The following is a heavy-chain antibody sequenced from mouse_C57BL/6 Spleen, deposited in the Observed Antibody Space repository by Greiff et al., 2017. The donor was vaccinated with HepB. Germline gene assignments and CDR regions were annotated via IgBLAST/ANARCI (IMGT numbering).Heavy chain of an antibody. V-gene: IGHV1-55*01. CDR2: IYPGSGST. CDR1: GYTFTSYW. CDR3: AREGTAQAYFDY. D-gene: IGHD3-2*02. J-gene: IGHJ2*01. Sequence: VQLQQPGAELVKPGASVKMSCKASGYTFTSYWITWVKQRPGQGLEWIGDIYPGSGSTNYNEKFKSKATLTVDTSSSTAYMQLSSLTSEDSAVYYCAREGTAQAYFDYWGQGTTLTVSS.